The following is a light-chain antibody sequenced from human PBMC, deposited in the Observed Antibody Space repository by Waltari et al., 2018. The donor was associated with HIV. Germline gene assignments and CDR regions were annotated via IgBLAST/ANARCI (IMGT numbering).Light chain of an antibody. V-gene: IGLV1-47*01. CDR3: VAWDDSLSSYV. CDR1: SSNVGSKP. CDR2: RDY. Sequence: QSVLTQPPSASGTLGQSVTISCPGSSSNVGSKPVYWFQQVSGTAPNILIYRDYLRRSGIPDRFSGSKSGASASRTISGLRSEDEADYYCVAWDDSLSSYVFGTGTKVSVL. J-gene: IGLJ1*01.